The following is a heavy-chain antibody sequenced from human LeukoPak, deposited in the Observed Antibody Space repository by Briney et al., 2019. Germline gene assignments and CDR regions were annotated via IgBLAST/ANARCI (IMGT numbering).Heavy chain of an antibody. D-gene: IGHD3-22*01. V-gene: IGHV1-8*01. Sequence: ASVKVSCKASGYTFTSYDINWVRQATGQGLEWMGWMNPNSGNTGYAQKFQGRVTMTRNTSISTAYMELSSLGSEDMAVYYCARGSGYYYIPYYFDYWGQGTLVTVSS. CDR2: MNPNSGNT. J-gene: IGHJ4*02. CDR3: ARGSGYYYIPYYFDY. CDR1: GYTFTSYD.